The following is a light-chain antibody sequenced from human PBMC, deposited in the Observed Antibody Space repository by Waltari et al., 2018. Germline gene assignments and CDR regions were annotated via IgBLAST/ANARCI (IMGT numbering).Light chain of an antibody. V-gene: IGKV3D-15*01. CDR1: QSVSSG. J-gene: IGKJ1*01. CDR3: QQNSNWWT. Sequence: DIVMTQSPATLSLSPGDRATLSCRASQSVSSGLAWYKQKPGQAPRLLIYASSNMATGIPDRFSGSGSGTEFTLTISSLEPDYVAVYYCQQNSNWWTFGQGTKVEIK. CDR2: ASS.